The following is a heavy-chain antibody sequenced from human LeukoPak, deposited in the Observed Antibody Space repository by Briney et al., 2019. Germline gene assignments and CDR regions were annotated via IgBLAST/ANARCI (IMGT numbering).Heavy chain of an antibody. V-gene: IGHV4-4*07. CDR2: IYTSGST. J-gene: IGHJ6*03. Sequence: PGGSLRLSCAASGFTFSSYAMSWIRQPAGKGLEWIGRIYTSGSTNYNPSLKSRVTISVDTSKNQFSLKLSSVTAADTAVYYCARRNYMDVWGKGTTVTVSS. CDR1: GFTFSSYA. CDR3: ARRNYMDV.